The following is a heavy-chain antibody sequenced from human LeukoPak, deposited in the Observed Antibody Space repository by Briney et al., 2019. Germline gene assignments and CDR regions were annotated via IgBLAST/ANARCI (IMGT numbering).Heavy chain of an antibody. CDR2: IKEDGNEK. J-gene: IGHJ4*02. Sequence: PGGSLRLSCVASGFTFSSYWMTWVRQAPGKGLEWVANIKEDGNEKYYVDSVKGRFTVFRDNAKNSLYLQMDSLRAEGTALYYCARGVYEYGDWGQGTLVTVSS. V-gene: IGHV3-7*04. CDR1: GFTFSSYW. D-gene: IGHD4-17*01. CDR3: ARGVYEYGD.